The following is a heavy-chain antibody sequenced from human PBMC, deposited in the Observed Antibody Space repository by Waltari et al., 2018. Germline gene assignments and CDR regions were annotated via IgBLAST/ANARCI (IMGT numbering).Heavy chain of an antibody. CDR3: TRDTFAAGDY. V-gene: IGHV3-72*01. CDR2: IRNKAERYST. D-gene: IGHD3-3*02. Sequence: EVQLVESGGGLVQPGGSLRRSCAASGFTFSDHFMDWSRQAPGKGLGWVARIRNKAERYSTEYAASLKGRFSISRDDSKSSVYLQMSSLKTGDTAVYYCTRDTFAAGDYWGQGTLVTVSS. CDR1: GFTFSDHF. J-gene: IGHJ4*02.